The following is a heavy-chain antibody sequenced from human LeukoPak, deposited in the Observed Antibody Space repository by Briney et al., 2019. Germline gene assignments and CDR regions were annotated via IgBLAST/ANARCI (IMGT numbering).Heavy chain of an antibody. J-gene: IGHJ6*02. CDR1: GGSISSSSYY. V-gene: IGHV4-39*07. CDR2: IYYSGST. Sequence: SETLSLTCTVSGGSISSSSYYWGWIRQPPGKGLEWIGSIYYSGSTYYNPSLKSRVTISVDTSKNQFSLKLSSVTAADTAVYYCARDEPYSSSWYRGYGMDVWGQGTTVTVSS. D-gene: IGHD6-13*01. CDR3: ARDEPYSSSWYRGYGMDV.